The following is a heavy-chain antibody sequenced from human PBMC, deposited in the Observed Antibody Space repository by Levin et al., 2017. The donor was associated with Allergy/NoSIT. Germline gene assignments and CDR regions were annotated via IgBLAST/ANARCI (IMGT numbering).Heavy chain of an antibody. V-gene: IGHV3-9*01. D-gene: IGHD5-18*01. Sequence: HSGGSLRLSCAASGFTFDDYAMHWVRQAPGKGLEWVSGISWNSGSIGYADSVKGRFTIARDNAKNSLYLQMNSLRAEDTALYYCAKDVGYSYGRGYFDYWGQGTLVTVSS. J-gene: IGHJ4*02. CDR3: AKDVGYSYGRGYFDY. CDR2: ISWNSGSI. CDR1: GFTFDDYA.